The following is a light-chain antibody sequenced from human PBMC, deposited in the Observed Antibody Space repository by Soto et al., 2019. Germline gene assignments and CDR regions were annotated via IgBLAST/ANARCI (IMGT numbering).Light chain of an antibody. CDR2: LNSDGSH. J-gene: IGLJ3*02. Sequence: QLVLTQSPSASASLGASVKLTCTLSSGHSTYIIAWHQQQPEKGPRYLMTLNSDGSHIKGDGIPDRFSGSSSGAERFLTISSLQSEDEADYYCQTWATGIRVFGGGTKLTVL. V-gene: IGLV4-69*01. CDR1: SGHSTYI. CDR3: QTWATGIRV.